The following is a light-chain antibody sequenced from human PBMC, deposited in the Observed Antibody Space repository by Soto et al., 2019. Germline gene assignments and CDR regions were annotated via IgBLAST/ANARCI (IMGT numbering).Light chain of an antibody. CDR3: CSYAGSSYV. Sequence: SALTQPASVSGSIGQSIIISCTGTSSDVGSYNLVSWYQQHPGKAPKLMIYEGTKRPSGASNRFSGSKSGNTASLTISGLQAEDEADYYCCSYAGSSYVFGTGTKVTVL. CDR1: SSDVGSYNL. CDR2: EGT. J-gene: IGLJ1*01. V-gene: IGLV2-23*01.